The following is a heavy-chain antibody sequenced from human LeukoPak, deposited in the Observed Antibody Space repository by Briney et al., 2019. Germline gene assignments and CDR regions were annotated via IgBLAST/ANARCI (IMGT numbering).Heavy chain of an antibody. CDR2: ISSSGSTI. D-gene: IGHD3-10*02. CDR1: GFTFSTYG. CDR3: AELGITMIGGV. J-gene: IGHJ6*04. Sequence: GGSLRLSCATSGFTFSTYGMNWVRQAPGKGLEWVSYISSSGSTIYYADSVKGRFTISRDNAKNSLYLQMNSLRAEDTAVYYCAELGITMIGGVWGKGTTVTISS. V-gene: IGHV3-48*04.